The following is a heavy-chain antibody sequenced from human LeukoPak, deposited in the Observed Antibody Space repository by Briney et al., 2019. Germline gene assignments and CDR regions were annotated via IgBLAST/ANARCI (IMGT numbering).Heavy chain of an antibody. J-gene: IGHJ6*02. CDR3: AREWPVDQGYYYYYGMDV. D-gene: IGHD2-15*01. CDR2: INPSGGST. CDR1: GYTFTSYY. Sequence: ASVKVSCKASGYTFTSYYMHWVRQAPGQGLEWMGIINPSGGSTSYAQKFQGRVTMTRDTSTSTVYMELSSLRSEDTAVYYCAREWPVDQGYYYYYGMDVWGQGTTVTVSS. V-gene: IGHV1-46*01.